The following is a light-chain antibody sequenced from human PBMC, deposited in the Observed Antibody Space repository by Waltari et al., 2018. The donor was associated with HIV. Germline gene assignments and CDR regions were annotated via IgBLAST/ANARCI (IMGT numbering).Light chain of an antibody. J-gene: IGLJ1*01. CDR2: EVT. CDR3: SSYAGSNNFV. V-gene: IGLV2-8*01. Sequence: QSALTQPPSASGSPGQSVTISCTGTSSDVGGYNYVSWYQQHPGKAPNLMIYEVTQRPAGVPDRFSGSKSGNTASLTVSGLQAEDEADYYCSSYAGSNNFVFGTGTKVTVL. CDR1: SSDVGGYNY.